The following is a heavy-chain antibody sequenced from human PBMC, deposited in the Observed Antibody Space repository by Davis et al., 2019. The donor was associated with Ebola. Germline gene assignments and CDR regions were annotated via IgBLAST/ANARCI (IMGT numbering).Heavy chain of an antibody. V-gene: IGHV3-9*01. J-gene: IGHJ6*04. D-gene: IGHD3-22*01. CDR3: VKDRSGGLGGYLFGMDV. Sequence: SLKISCTASGFTFDDYAMHWVRQAPERGLDWVSGINWNSGGVDYADSVKGRFTISRDNAKNSLYLQMNSLRAEDTALYYCVKDRSGGLGGYLFGMDVWGKGTSVTVSS. CDR2: INWNSGGV. CDR1: GFTFDDYA.